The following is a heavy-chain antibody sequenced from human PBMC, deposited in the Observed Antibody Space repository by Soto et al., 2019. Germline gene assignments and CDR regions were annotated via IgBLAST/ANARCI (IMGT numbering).Heavy chain of an antibody. CDR1: GGSISSGDYY. CDR3: ARNQELGSFYFDY. J-gene: IGHJ4*02. V-gene: IGHV4-30-4*01. CDR2: IYYSGST. Sequence: SETLSLTCTVSGGSISSGDYYWSWIRQPPGKGLEWIGYIYYSGSTYYNPSLKSRVTISVDTSKNQFSLKLSSVTAADTAVYYCARNQELGSFYFDYWGQGTLVTVSS. D-gene: IGHD7-27*01.